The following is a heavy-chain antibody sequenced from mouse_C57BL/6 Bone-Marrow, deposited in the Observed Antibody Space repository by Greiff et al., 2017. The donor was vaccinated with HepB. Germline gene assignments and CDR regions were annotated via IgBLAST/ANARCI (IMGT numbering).Heavy chain of an antibody. D-gene: IGHD1-1*01. J-gene: IGHJ3*01. CDR1: GFTFTDYY. Sequence: DVMLVESGGGLVQPGGSLSLSCAASGFTFTDYYMSWVRQPPGKALEWLGFIRNKANGYTTEYSASVKGRFTISRDNSQSILYLQMNALRAEDSATYYCARHDNGSSFPWFAYWGQGTLVTVSA. CDR2: IRNKANGYTT. V-gene: IGHV7-3*01. CDR3: ARHDNGSSFPWFAY.